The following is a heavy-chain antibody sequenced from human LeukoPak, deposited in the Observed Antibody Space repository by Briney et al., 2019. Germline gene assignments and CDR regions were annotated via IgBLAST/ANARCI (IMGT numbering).Heavy chain of an antibody. V-gene: IGHV3-23*01. Sequence: PGGSLRLSCAASGFTFDDYAMNWVRQAPGKGLEWVSTISGSGGSTYYADSVKGRFTISRDNSKNMLYLQMNSLRAEDTAVYYCAKDLLTTVTTASHWGQGTLVTVSS. J-gene: IGHJ4*02. CDR3: AKDLLTTVTTASH. D-gene: IGHD4-11*01. CDR1: GFTFDDYA. CDR2: ISGSGGST.